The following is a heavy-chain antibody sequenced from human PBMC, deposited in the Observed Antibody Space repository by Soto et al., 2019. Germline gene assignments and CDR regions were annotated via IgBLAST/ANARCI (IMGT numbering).Heavy chain of an antibody. V-gene: IGHV4-34*01. CDR1: NGSFSGYY. Sequence: SETLSLTCAFYNGSFSGYYWNWIRQPPGKGLEWIGEISQSGSTDYNVSLKSRVTISVDKSKNQSSLKVTSVTAADTAVYYCARGDSGSYFEYWGQGALVTVS. CDR3: ARGDSGSYFEY. D-gene: IGHD1-26*01. J-gene: IGHJ4*02. CDR2: ISQSGST.